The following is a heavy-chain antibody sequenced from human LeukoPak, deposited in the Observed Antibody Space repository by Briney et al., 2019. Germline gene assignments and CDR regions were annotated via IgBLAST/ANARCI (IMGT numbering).Heavy chain of an antibody. D-gene: IGHD3-22*01. CDR2: IIPIFGTA. Sequence: SVKVSCKASGGTFSSYAISRVRQAPGQGLEWMGRIIPIFGTANYAQMFQGRVTITTDESTSTAYMELSSLRSEDTAVYYCARDSRAYDSSGYYYNWGQGPLVTVSS. J-gene: IGHJ4*02. CDR1: GGTFSSYA. V-gene: IGHV1-69*05. CDR3: ARDSRAYDSSGYYYN.